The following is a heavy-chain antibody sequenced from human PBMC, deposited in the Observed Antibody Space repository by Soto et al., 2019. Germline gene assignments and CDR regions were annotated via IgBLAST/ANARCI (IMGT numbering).Heavy chain of an antibody. J-gene: IGHJ4*02. Sequence: QVQLVQSGAEVKKPGASVKVSCKAFGYTFTSYNMHWVRQAPGQGLEWMGIINPSGGSTNYAQKFQGXXTXTXXTSPSTVYMELSSLRYEDTAVYYCARVMMLTATAYWGQGTLVTVSS. CDR2: INPSGGST. D-gene: IGHD3-16*01. CDR3: ARVMMLTATAY. V-gene: IGHV1-46*01. CDR1: GYTFTSYN.